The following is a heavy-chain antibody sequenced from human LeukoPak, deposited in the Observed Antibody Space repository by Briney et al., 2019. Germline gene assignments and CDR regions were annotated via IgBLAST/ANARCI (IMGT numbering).Heavy chain of an antibody. CDR3: AKDRWRLLAAAGSSHYMDV. J-gene: IGHJ6*03. CDR1: GFTFDDYA. D-gene: IGHD6-13*01. V-gene: IGHV3-43D*03. CDR2: ISWDGGST. Sequence: GSLRLSCAASGFTFDDYAMHWVRQAPGKGLEWVSLISWDGGSTYYADSVKGRFTISRDNSKNSLYLQMNSLRAEDTALYYCAKDRWRLLAAAGSSHYMDVWGKGTTVTVSS.